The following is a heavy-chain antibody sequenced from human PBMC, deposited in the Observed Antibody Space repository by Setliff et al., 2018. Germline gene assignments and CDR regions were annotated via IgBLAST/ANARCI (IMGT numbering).Heavy chain of an antibody. D-gene: IGHD3-22*01. J-gene: IGHJ3*02. Sequence: ASVKVSCKASGYTFTSHYMHWVRQAPGLGLEWMGTINPSSGRTSYAQKFQGRVTMTRXXXTSTVYMXXSSLRSEDTAVYYCARDVFPYHYEGAFDIWGQGTMVTVSS. CDR3: ARDVFPYHYEGAFDI. CDR2: INPSSGRT. CDR1: GYTFTSHY. V-gene: IGHV1-46*01.